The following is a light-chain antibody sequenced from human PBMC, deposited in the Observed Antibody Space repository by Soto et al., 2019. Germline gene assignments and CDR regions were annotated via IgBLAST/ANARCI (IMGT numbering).Light chain of an antibody. V-gene: IGKV1-9*01. J-gene: IGKJ1*01. CDR1: QGISNF. CDR2: AAS. CDR3: QHYNSYSEA. Sequence: DIQLTQSPSFLSASVGDRVTITCRARQGISNFLAWYQQKPGKAPKLLIYAASTLQSGVPSRFSGSGSGTEFTLTISSLQPDDFATYYCQHYNSYSEAFGQGTKVELK.